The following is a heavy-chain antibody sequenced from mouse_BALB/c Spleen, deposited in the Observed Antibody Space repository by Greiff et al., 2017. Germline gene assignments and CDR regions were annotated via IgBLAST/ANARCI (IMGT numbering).Heavy chain of an antibody. CDR3: ARQNGDGRHYYAMDY. CDR1: GFTFSSYG. CDR2: ISSGGSYT. V-gene: IGHV5-6*01. D-gene: IGHD2-3*01. Sequence: EVQVVESGGDLVKPGGSLKLSCAASGFTFSSYGMSWVRQTPDKRLEWVATISSGGSYTYYPDSVKGRFTISRDNAKNTLYLQMSSLKSEDTAMYYCARQNGDGRHYYAMDYWGQGTSVTVSS. J-gene: IGHJ4*01.